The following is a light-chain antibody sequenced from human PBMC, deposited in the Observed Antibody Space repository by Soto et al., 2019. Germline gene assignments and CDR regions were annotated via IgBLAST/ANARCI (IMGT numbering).Light chain of an antibody. CDR2: DAS. J-gene: IGKJ1*01. CDR3: QQYNNWPWT. CDR1: QSVNNY. Sequence: EIVLTQSPATLSLSPGERATLSCRASQSVNNYLAWYQQRPGQAPRLLIYDASNRATGIPARFSGSGSGTDFTLTISRLESEDCAVYYCQQYNNWPWTFGQGTKVDIK. V-gene: IGKV3-11*01.